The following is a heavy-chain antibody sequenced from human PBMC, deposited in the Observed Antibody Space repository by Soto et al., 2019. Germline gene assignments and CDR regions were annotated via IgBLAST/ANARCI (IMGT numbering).Heavy chain of an antibody. J-gene: IGHJ4*02. CDR3: AMEYCSSTGCDSDY. CDR1: GGTFSSYT. D-gene: IGHD2-2*02. CDR2: IIPILGIA. Sequence: QVQLVQSGAEVKKPGSSVKVSCKASGGTFSSYTISWGRQAPGQGIEWMGRIIPILGIANYAQKFQGRVTITADKSTSTAYIELSSLRSEDTAVYYCAMEYCSSTGCDSDYWGQGTLVTVSS. V-gene: IGHV1-69*02.